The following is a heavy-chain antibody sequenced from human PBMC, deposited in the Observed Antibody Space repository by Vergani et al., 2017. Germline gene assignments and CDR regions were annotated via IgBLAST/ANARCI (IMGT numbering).Heavy chain of an antibody. J-gene: IGHJ4*02. V-gene: IGHV4-59*01. Sequence: QVQLQESGPGLVKPSETLSLTCTVSGGSISSYYWSWIRQPPGKGLEWIGYIYYSGSTNYNPSLKSRVTISVDTSKNQFSLKLSSVTAADTAVYYCARGAAGPGQTPTYFDYWGQGTLVTVSS. CDR2: IYYSGST. CDR3: ARGAAGPGQTPTYFDY. D-gene: IGHD6-25*01. CDR1: GGSISSYY.